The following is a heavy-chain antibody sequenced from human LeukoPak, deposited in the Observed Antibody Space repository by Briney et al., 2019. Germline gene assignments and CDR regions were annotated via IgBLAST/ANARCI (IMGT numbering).Heavy chain of an antibody. CDR3: ARWLVFRDYYYYMDV. V-gene: IGHV1-2*02. CDR1: GYTFTGYY. Sequence: ASVKVSCKASGYTFTGYYMHWVRQAPGQGLEWMGWINPNSGGTNYAQKSQGRVTMTRDTSISTAYMELSRLRSDDTAVYYCARWLVFRDYYYYMDVWGKGTTVTVSS. J-gene: IGHJ6*03. CDR2: INPNSGGT. D-gene: IGHD6-19*01.